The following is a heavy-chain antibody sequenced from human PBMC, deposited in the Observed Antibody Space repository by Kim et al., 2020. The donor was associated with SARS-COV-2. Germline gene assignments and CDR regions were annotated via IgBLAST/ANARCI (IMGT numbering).Heavy chain of an antibody. Sequence: GGSLRLSCAASGFTFSSYGMNWVRQAPGKGLEWVSGISGGGDNTYYADSVKGRFTISRDNSKNTLYLQMNTLRAEDTAVYYCARYWERLDYWGQGTLVTVSS. V-gene: IGHV3-23*01. CDR3: ARYWERLDY. D-gene: IGHD1-26*01. CDR2: ISGGGDNT. CDR1: GFTFSSYG. J-gene: IGHJ4*02.